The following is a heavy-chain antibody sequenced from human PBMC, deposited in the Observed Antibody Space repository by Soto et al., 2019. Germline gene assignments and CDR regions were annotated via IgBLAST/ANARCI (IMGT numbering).Heavy chain of an antibody. CDR3: ARDIYYDASGYFDY. CDR1: GFSFSSFA. J-gene: IGHJ4*02. CDR2: TSYDGSDQ. V-gene: IGHV3-30*14. D-gene: IGHD3-22*01. Sequence: GGSLRLSCATSGFSFSSFAMHWVRQAPGRGLEWLALTSYDGSDQYNAKSVKGRFTISRDNSKKTLYLHMNGLSAEDTAVYFCARDIYYDASGYFDYWGQGTQVTVSS.